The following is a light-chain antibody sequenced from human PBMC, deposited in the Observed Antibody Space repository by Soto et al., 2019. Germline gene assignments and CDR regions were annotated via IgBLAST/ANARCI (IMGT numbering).Light chain of an antibody. J-gene: IGKJ4*01. CDR3: QQSYSTLLT. CDR1: QSISSY. Sequence: DIQMTQSPSSLSASVGVRVTITCRASQSISSYLNWYQQKPGKAPKLLIYAASSLQSGVPSGFSGSGSGTDFTLTISSLQPEDFATYYCQQSYSTLLTFGGGTKVEIK. V-gene: IGKV1-39*01. CDR2: AAS.